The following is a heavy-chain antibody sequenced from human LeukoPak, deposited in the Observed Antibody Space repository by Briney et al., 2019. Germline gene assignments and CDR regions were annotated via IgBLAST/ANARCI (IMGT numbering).Heavy chain of an antibody. J-gene: IGHJ4*02. D-gene: IGHD5-24*01. V-gene: IGHV3-30*18. CDR3: AKDAQRVEMATGPDY. CDR2: ISYDGSNK. CDR1: GFTFSSYG. Sequence: GRSLRLSCAASGFTFSSYGMHRVRQAPGKGLEWVAVISYDGSNKYYADSVKGRFTISRDNSKNTLYLQMNSLRAEDTAVYYCAKDAQRVEMATGPDYWGQGTLVTVSS.